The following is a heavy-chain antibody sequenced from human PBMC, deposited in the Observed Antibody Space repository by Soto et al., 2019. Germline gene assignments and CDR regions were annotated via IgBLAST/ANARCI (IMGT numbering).Heavy chain of an antibody. CDR3: AREQRAGYYDFWSGYYYFDY. CDR2: IYYSGST. Sequence: SETLSLTCTVSGGSISSGDYYWSWIRQPPGKGLEWIGYIYYSGSTYYNPSLKSRVTISVDTSKNQFSLKLSSVTAADTAVYYCAREQRAGYYDFWSGYYYFDYWGQGTLVTVSS. V-gene: IGHV4-30-4*01. CDR1: GGSISSGDYY. D-gene: IGHD3-3*01. J-gene: IGHJ4*02.